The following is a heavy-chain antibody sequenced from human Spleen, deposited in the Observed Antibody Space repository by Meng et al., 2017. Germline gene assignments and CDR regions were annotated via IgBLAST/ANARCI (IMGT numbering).Heavy chain of an antibody. CDR3: ASGPPLGYCSGGSCFLLDY. Sequence: SVKVSCKASGYTFTSYDINWVRQAPGQGLEWMGGIIPIFGTANYAQKFQGRVTITTDESTSTAYMELSSLRSEDTAVYYCASGPPLGYCSGGSCFLLDYWGQGTMVTVSS. V-gene: IGHV1-69*05. CDR2: IIPIFGTA. D-gene: IGHD2-15*01. J-gene: IGHJ4*02. CDR1: GYTFTSYD.